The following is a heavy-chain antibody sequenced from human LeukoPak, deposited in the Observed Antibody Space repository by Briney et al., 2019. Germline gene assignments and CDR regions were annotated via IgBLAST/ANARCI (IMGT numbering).Heavy chain of an antibody. Sequence: KRGESLKISCKGSGYSFTSYWIGWVRQMPGKGLEWMGIIYPGDSDTRYSPSFQGQVTISADKSISTAYLQWSSLKASDTAMYYCARRKEEGTTVTTDGAADYWGQGALVTVSS. CDR3: ARRKEEGTTVTTDGAADY. CDR2: IYPGDSDT. V-gene: IGHV5-51*01. J-gene: IGHJ4*02. CDR1: GYSFTSYW. D-gene: IGHD4-17*01.